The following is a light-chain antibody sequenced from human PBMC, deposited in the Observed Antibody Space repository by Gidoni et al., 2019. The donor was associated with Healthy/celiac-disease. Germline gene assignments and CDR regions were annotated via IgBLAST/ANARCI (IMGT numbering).Light chain of an antibody. CDR1: QSVLYSSNNKNY. V-gene: IGKV4-1*01. J-gene: IGKJ1*01. CDR2: WAS. Sequence: DIVMTQSPASLAVSLGERATINCKSSQSVLYSSNNKNYLAWYQQKPGQPPKLLIYWASTRESGVPDRCSGSGSGTDFTLTIISMQAEDVAVYYCQQYYSTPPWTFXQXTKVEIK. CDR3: QQYYSTPPWT.